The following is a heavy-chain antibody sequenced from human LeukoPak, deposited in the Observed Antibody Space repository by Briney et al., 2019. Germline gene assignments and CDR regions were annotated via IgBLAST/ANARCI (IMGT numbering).Heavy chain of an antibody. CDR1: GFTFSGYD. V-gene: IGHV3-21*04. J-gene: IGHJ4*02. CDR2: ISSSSSYI. CDR3: ARSIPYGTTWYGRSDY. Sequence: GGSLRLSCAVSGFTFSGYDMNWVCQAPGKGLEWVSSISSSSSYIFYADSVKGRFTISRDNALNSLYLQMNSLRAEDTAIYYCARSIPYGTTWYGRSDYWGQGTLVTVSS. D-gene: IGHD6-13*01.